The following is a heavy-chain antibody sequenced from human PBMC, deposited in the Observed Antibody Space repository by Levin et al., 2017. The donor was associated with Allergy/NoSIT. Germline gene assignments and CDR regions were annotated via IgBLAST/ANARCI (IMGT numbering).Heavy chain of an antibody. D-gene: IGHD3-22*01. Sequence: PSETLSLTCTVSGGSISNYYWSWIRQPPGMRLEWIGYIYYSGSTSYNPSLQSRVTISVDTSKNQFSLKLSSVTAADTAVYYCARITHYDDGSRDYDPGYSFAYWGQGALVTVSS. V-gene: IGHV4-59*01. CDR2: IYYSGST. J-gene: IGHJ4*02. CDR1: GGSISNYY. CDR3: ARITHYDDGSRDYDPGYSFAY.